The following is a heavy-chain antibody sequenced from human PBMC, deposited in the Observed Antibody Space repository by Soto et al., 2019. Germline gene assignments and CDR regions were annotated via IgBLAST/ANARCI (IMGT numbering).Heavy chain of an antibody. CDR1: GGSVSSGSYY. D-gene: IGHD3-10*01. V-gene: IGHV4-61*01. J-gene: IGHJ4*02. CDR3: AREYYYGSGSSPLGY. Sequence: SETLSLTCTVSGGSVSSGSYYWSWIRQPPGKGLEWIGYIYYSGSTNYNPSLKSRVTISVDTSKNQFSLKLSSVTAADTAVYYRAREYYYGSGSSPLGYWGQGTLVTVSS. CDR2: IYYSGST.